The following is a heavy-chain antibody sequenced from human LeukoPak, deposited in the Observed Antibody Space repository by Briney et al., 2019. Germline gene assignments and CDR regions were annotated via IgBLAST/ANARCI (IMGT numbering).Heavy chain of an antibody. CDR3: TRSPSFTLGGGYLDS. CDR1: GFMFHDYV. CDR2: LSWNSDLI. D-gene: IGHD3-22*01. V-gene: IGHV3-9*01. Sequence: GGSLRLSCVGSGFMFHDYVMHWVRQAPGKGPEWVSGLSWNSDLIGYADSVKGRFTISRDNDRNTVYLQMNSLTVEDTAFYYCTRSPSFTLGGGYLDSWGQGSLVTVPS. J-gene: IGHJ5*01.